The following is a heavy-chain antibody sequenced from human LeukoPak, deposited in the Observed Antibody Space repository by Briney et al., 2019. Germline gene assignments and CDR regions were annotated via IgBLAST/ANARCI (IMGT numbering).Heavy chain of an antibody. J-gene: IGHJ4*02. V-gene: IGHV1-69*13. CDR2: IIPIFGTA. Sequence: ASVKVSCKASGGTFSSYAISWVRQAPGQGLEWMGGIIPIFGTANYAQKFQGRVTITADESTSTAYMELSSLRSEDTAVYYCARAAGLGEGVLGFDYWGQGTLVTVSS. CDR1: GGTFSSYA. D-gene: IGHD3-16*01. CDR3: ARAAGLGEGVLGFDY.